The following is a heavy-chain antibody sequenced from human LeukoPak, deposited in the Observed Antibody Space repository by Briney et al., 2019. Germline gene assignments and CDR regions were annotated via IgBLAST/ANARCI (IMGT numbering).Heavy chain of an antibody. Sequence: GSLRLSCAASGFTFSSHWMSWVRQAPGKGLEWVANIKRDGSEKNYVDSVKGRFTISRDNAKNSLYLQMNSLRAEDTAVYYCARDIYYDSSGYYVYWGQGTLVTVSS. CDR2: IKRDGSEK. V-gene: IGHV3-7*01. CDR1: GFTFSSHW. CDR3: ARDIYYDSSGYYVY. J-gene: IGHJ4*02. D-gene: IGHD3-22*01.